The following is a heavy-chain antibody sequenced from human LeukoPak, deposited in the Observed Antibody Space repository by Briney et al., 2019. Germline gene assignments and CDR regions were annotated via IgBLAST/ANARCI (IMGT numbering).Heavy chain of an antibody. CDR3: ARDWCRIAVAGTCYYYYYMDV. J-gene: IGHJ6*03. V-gene: IGHV1-69*05. Sequence: SVKVSCKASGGTFSSYAISWVRQAPGQGLEWMGRIIPIFGTANYAQKFQGRVTITTDESTSTAYMELSSLRSEDTAVYYCARDWCRIAVAGTCYYYYYMDVWGKGTTVTVSS. CDR1: GGTFSSYA. D-gene: IGHD6-19*01. CDR2: IIPIFGTA.